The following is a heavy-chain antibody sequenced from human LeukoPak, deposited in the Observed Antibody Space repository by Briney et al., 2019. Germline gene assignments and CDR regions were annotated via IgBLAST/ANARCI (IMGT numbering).Heavy chain of an antibody. V-gene: IGHV4-59*01. CDR3: ARGVPGVMTSNWFDP. Sequence: SETLSLTCTVSGDSLKTYYWTWIRQTPGKELEWIGFVAPSGTSNYNPSLKSRVSISIDTSKNQFSLALTSVTPADTADYYCARGVPGVMTSNWFDPWGQGTLVSVSS. CDR1: GDSLKTYY. D-gene: IGHD2-21*02. J-gene: IGHJ5*02. CDR2: VAPSGTS.